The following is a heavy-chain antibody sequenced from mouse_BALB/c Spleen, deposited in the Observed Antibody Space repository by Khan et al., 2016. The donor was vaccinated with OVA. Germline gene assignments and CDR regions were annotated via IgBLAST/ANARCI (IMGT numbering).Heavy chain of an antibody. Sequence: QVQLKESGPGLVAPSQSLSITCTVSGFSLSRYNIHWVRQPPGKGLEWLGMVWGGGGTDYNSTLKFRLSISKDNSKSQVFLIMNSLQTDDTTMDYWARAYDRYDGYYAMDYWGQGTSVTVSS. CDR2: VWGGGGT. V-gene: IGHV2-6-4*01. J-gene: IGHJ4*01. CDR3: ARAYDRYDGYYAMDY. CDR1: GFSLSRYN. D-gene: IGHD2-14*01.